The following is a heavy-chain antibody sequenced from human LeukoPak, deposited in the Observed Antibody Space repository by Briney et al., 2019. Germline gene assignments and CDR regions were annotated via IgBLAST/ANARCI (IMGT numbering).Heavy chain of an antibody. D-gene: IGHD5-12*01. Sequence: PGGSPRPSFVVSGFPFSSYVMHWVRQAPGKGLEWVAIISYDGSNEYYGDSVKGRFTISRDNSKTTLYLQMNSLRAEDTAVYYCAKEGSGYDYPPIYYFDYWGQGTLVTVSS. CDR3: AKEGSGYDYPPIYYFDY. CDR2: ISYDGSNE. CDR1: GFPFSSYV. J-gene: IGHJ4*02. V-gene: IGHV3-30*04.